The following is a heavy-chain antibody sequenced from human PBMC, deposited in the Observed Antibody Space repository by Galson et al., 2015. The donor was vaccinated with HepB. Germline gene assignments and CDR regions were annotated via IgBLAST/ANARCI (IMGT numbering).Heavy chain of an antibody. Sequence: TLSLTCTVSGGSLSSSSYYWGWIRQPPGKGLEWIGSIYYSGSTYYNPSLKSRVTISVDTSKNQFSLKLSSVTAADTAVYYCARVTTVTTLGRSLLHNWFDPWGQGTLVTVSS. V-gene: IGHV4-39*07. J-gene: IGHJ5*02. CDR3: ARVTTVTTLGRSLLHNWFDP. CDR2: IYYSGST. D-gene: IGHD4-17*01. CDR1: GGSLSSSSYY.